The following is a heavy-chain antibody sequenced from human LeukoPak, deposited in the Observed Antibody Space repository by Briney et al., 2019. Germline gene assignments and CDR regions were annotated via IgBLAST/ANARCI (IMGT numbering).Heavy chain of an antibody. CDR2: INPNSGGT. Sequence: ASVKVSCKASGYTFTSYYMHWVRQAPGQGLEWMGWINPNSGGTNYAQKFQGRVTMTRDTSISTAYMELSRLRSDDTAVYYCARATGYHDAFDIWGQGTMVTVSS. D-gene: IGHD1-1*01. CDR3: ARATGYHDAFDI. V-gene: IGHV1-2*02. J-gene: IGHJ3*02. CDR1: GYTFTSYY.